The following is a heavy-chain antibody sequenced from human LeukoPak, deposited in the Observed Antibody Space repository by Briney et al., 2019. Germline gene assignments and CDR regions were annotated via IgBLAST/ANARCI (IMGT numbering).Heavy chain of an antibody. CDR2: INPNSGGT. J-gene: IGHJ4*02. CDR1: GYTFTGYY. CDR3: ARAPYGSGSPGDY. D-gene: IGHD3-10*01. Sequence: RASVKVSCKASGYTFTGYYMHWVRQAPGQGLEWMGWINPNSGGTNYAQKFQGRVTMTRDTSISTAYMELSRLRSDDTAVYYCARAPYGSGSPGDYWGQGTLVTVSS. V-gene: IGHV1-2*02.